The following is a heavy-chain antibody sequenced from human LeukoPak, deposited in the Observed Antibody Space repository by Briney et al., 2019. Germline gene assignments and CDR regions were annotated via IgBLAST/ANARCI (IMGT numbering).Heavy chain of an antibody. CDR3: ARAAIFGVVIPYFDY. CDR1: GGSISSYY. J-gene: IGHJ4*02. CDR2: IYYSGST. Sequence: KPSETLSLTRTVSGGSISSYYWSWIRQPPGKGLEWIGYIYYSGSTNYNPSLKSRVTISVDTSKNQFSLKLSSVTAADTAVYYCARAAIFGVVIPYFDYWGQGTLVTVSS. D-gene: IGHD3-3*01. V-gene: IGHV4-59*01.